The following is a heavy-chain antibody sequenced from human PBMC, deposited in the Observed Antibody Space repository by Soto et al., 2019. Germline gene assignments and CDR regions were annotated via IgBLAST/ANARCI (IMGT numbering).Heavy chain of an antibody. CDR2: ISSSGSTI. J-gene: IGHJ6*02. CDR1: GFTFSSYE. D-gene: IGHD3-3*01. V-gene: IGHV3-48*03. CDR3: ARESSYYDFWSGPPYGMDV. Sequence: PGGSLRLSCAASGFTFSSYEMNWVRQAPGKGLEWVSYISSSGSTIYYADSVKGRFTISRDNAKNSLYLQMNSLRAEDTAVYYCARESSYYDFWSGPPYGMDVWGQGTTVTVSS.